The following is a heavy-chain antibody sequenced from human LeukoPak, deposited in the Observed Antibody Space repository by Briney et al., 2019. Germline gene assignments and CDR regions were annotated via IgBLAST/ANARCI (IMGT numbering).Heavy chain of an antibody. CDR3: ARLNDYVWGSYRYWPHFDY. V-gene: IGHV1-2*02. CDR2: INPNSGGT. J-gene: IGHJ4*02. Sequence: ASVKVSCKASGYTFTGYYMHWVRQAPGQGLEWMGWINPNSGGTNYAQKFQGRVTMTRDTSISTAYMELCRLRSDDTAVYYCARLNDYVWGSYRYWPHFDYWGQGTLVTVSS. D-gene: IGHD3-16*02. CDR1: GYTFTGYY.